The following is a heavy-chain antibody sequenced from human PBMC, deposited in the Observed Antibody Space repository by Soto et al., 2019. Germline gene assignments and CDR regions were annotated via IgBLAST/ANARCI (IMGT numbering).Heavy chain of an antibody. D-gene: IGHD3-10*01. Sequence: VASVKVSCKASGYTFTSYGISWVRQAPGQGLEWMGWISAYNGNTNYAQKLQGRVTMTTDTSTSTAYMELRSLRSDDTAVYYCARVRVIRGVIPSHFGLWGQGTQVTVSS. CDR1: GYTFTSYG. CDR3: ARVRVIRGVIPSHFGL. J-gene: IGHJ4*02. V-gene: IGHV1-18*04. CDR2: ISAYNGNT.